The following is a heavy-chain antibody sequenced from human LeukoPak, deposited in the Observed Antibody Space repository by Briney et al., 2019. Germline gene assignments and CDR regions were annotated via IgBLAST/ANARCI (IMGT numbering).Heavy chain of an antibody. CDR2: ISGSGGTV. D-gene: IGHD1-1*01. J-gene: IGHJ5*02. CDR1: DFTFSSYE. Sequence: GSLRLSCAASDFTFSSYEMNWVRQAPGKGLEWVSFISGSGGTVYYADSVKGRFTISRDNAKNSLYLQMNSLRVEDTAVYYCARDAKDDGRFDPWGQGTLVTVSS. V-gene: IGHV3-48*03. CDR3: ARDAKDDGRFDP.